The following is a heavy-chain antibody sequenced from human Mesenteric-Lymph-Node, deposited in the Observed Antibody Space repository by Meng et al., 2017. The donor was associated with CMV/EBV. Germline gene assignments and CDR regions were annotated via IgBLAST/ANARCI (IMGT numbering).Heavy chain of an antibody. J-gene: IGHJ6*02. D-gene: IGHD5-18*01. CDR1: GFMFSSYA. CDR3: ARPTLYTYGFRTNHYYGMDV. Sequence: GESLKISCAASGFMFSSYAMHWVRQAPGKGLEWVALISYDGSNKYNADSVSGRFTISRDNSKNTVSLQMDSLTIEDTAVYYCARPTLYTYGFRTNHYYGMDVWGQGTTVTVS. CDR2: ISYDGSNK. V-gene: IGHV3-30-3*01.